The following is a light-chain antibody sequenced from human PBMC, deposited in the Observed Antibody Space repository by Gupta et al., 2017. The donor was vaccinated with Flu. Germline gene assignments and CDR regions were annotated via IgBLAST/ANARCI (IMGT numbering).Light chain of an antibody. CDR2: AAS. CDR1: QGISRW. Sequence: GDRINIACRASQGISRWLAWYQQKPGKAPKPLICAASIFQRGVASRFSGSGSGTDFTLTINNLQPEDFGTYYCQQANSFPITFGQGTRL. J-gene: IGKJ5*01. CDR3: QQANSFPIT. V-gene: IGKV1-12*01.